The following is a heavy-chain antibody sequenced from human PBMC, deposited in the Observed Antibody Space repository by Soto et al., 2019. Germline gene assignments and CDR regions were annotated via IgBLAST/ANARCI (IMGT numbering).Heavy chain of an antibody. D-gene: IGHD2-2*02. V-gene: IGHV3-74*01. CDR2: INTDGSIT. CDR3: VRVPVVVVPAAIPYYYYYGMDV. Sequence: EVQLVESGGGLVQPGGSLRLSCAASGFTFSSYWMHWVRQAPGKGLVWVSRINTDGSITTYADSVKGRFTISRDNAKNTLYLQMISLRAEDTAVYYCVRVPVVVVPAAIPYYYYYGMDVWGQGTTVTVSS. J-gene: IGHJ6*02. CDR1: GFTFSSYW.